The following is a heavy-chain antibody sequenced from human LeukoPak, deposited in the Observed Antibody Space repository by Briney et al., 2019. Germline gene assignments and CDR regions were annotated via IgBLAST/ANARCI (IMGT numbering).Heavy chain of an antibody. CDR1: GGTFGSYG. V-gene: IGHV1-69*13. Sequence: GASVKVSCKASGGTFGSYGFIWARQAPGQGLEWMGGIIPIFDTTHYAQKFQGRVTITADESTSTVYMELSSLRSEDTAVYYCARGVVTVGVSKIDYYYYMDVWGKGTTVTVSS. J-gene: IGHJ6*03. D-gene: IGHD1-26*01. CDR2: IIPIFDTT. CDR3: ARGVVTVGVSKIDYYYYMDV.